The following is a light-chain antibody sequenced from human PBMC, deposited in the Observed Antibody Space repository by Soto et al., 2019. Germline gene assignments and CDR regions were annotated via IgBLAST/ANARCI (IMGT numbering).Light chain of an antibody. CDR1: SSDIGAGYR. CDR2: DNT. Sequence: QSALAQPRSVSGAPGERVTISCTGSSSDIGAGYRVRWYQQVPGTAPKLLIYDNTNRPSGVSVRFSGSKSGTSASLAISGLQAEDEADYYCQSFDKYLSAVVFGGGTKLTVL. V-gene: IGLV1-40*01. J-gene: IGLJ2*01. CDR3: QSFDKYLSAVV.